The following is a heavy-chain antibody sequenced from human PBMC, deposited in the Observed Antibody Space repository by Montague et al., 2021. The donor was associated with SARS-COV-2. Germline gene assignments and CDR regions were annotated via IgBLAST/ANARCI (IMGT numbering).Heavy chain of an antibody. CDR3: AKGIYMRRGVSHGMDV. V-gene: IGHV3-23*01. J-gene: IGHJ6*02. Sequence: SLRLSCPASGFRFDSYAMSWVRQAPGKGLEWLSAISSGGETTDYADSMKGRFTLSRDNSMNTLYLQMNRLRGEDTAVYYCAKGIYMRRGVSHGMDVWAKGPRSPSP. CDR1: GFRFDSYA. CDR2: ISSGGETT. D-gene: IGHD3-10*01.